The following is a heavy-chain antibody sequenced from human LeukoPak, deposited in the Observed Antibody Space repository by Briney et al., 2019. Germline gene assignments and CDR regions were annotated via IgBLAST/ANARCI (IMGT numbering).Heavy chain of an antibody. J-gene: IGHJ3*02. CDR1: GGSISSGDYY. CDR2: IYYSGST. Sequence: PSETLSLTCTVSGGSISSGDYYWSWIRQPPGKGLEWIGYIYYSGSTNYNPSLKSRVTISVDTSKNQFSLKLSSVTAADTAVYYCARDAREFDAFDIWGQGTMVTVSS. CDR3: ARDAREFDAFDI. V-gene: IGHV4-61*08. D-gene: IGHD3-10*01.